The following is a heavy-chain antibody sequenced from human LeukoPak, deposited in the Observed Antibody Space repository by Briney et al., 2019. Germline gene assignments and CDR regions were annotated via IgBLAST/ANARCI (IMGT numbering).Heavy chain of an antibody. V-gene: IGHV1-24*01. CDR2: FDPEDGET. CDR3: ATGGCGGSCPETVYYYYGMDV. D-gene: IGHD2-15*01. Sequence: ASVKVSCKVSGYTLTELSMHWVRQAPGKGHEWMGGFDPEDGETIYAQKFQGRVTMTEDTSTDTAYMELSSLRSEDTAVYYCATGGCGGSCPETVYYYYGMDVWGQGTTVTVSS. J-gene: IGHJ6*02. CDR1: GYTLTELS.